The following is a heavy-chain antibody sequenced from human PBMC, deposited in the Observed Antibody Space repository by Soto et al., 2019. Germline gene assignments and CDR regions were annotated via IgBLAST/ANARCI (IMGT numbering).Heavy chain of an antibody. CDR2: ITGSGGTT. D-gene: IGHD3-3*01. J-gene: IGHJ4*02. CDR3: AKASIFDFWSGFYVDY. V-gene: IGHV3-23*01. CDR1: GFTFNNCA. Sequence: EVQLLESGGGLVQSGGSLRLSCAASGFTFNNCAMSWVRQAPGKGLEWVSSITGSGGTTYYADSVKGRFTISRDNSKSSLYLQMNSLRAEDTAVYFCAKASIFDFWSGFYVDYWGQGTLVTVSS.